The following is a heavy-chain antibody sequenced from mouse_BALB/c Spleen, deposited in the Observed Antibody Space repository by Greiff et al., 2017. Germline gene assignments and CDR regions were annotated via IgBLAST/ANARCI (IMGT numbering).Heavy chain of an antibody. Sequence: QVQLQQPGAELVRPGASVKLSCKASGYTFTSYWINWVKQRPGQGLEWIGNIYPSDSYTNYNQKFKDKATLTVDKSSSTAYMQLSSPTSEDSAVYYCTRDTTVPYYFDYWGQGTTLTVSS. J-gene: IGHJ2*01. CDR3: TRDTTVPYYFDY. CDR2: IYPSDSYT. D-gene: IGHD1-1*01. V-gene: IGHV1-69*02. CDR1: GYTFTSYW.